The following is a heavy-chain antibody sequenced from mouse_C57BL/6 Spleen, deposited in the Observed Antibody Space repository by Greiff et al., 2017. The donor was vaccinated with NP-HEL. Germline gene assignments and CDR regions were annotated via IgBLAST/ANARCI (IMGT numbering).Heavy chain of an antibody. CDR1: GYTFTSHW. D-gene: IGHD2-3*01. Sequence: VQLQQPGAELVRPGSSVKLSCKASGYTFTSHWMPWVKQRPIQGLEWIGNIDPSDSGTHYHQKFKDKATLTVDKSSSTAYMQLSSLTSEDSAVYYCARPDGYTFAYWGQGTLVTVSA. J-gene: IGHJ3*01. V-gene: IGHV1-52*01. CDR2: IDPSDSGT. CDR3: ARPDGYTFAY.